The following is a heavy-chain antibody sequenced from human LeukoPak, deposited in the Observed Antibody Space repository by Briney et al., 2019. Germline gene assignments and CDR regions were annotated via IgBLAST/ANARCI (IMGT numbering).Heavy chain of an antibody. Sequence: SETLSLTCTVSGGSISSSSYYWSWIRQPAGKGLEWIGRIYTSGSTNYNPSLKSRVTMSVDTSKNQFSLKLSSVTAADTAVYYCAREGSGYDYNYGMDVWGQGTTVTVSS. D-gene: IGHD5-12*01. CDR3: AREGSGYDYNYGMDV. J-gene: IGHJ6*02. CDR2: IYTSGST. CDR1: GGSISSSSYY. V-gene: IGHV4-61*02.